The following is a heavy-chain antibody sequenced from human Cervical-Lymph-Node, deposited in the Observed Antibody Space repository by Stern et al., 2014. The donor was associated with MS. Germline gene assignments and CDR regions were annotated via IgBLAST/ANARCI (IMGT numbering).Heavy chain of an antibody. D-gene: IGHD2-15*01. Sequence: QLQLQESGPRLVKPSPTLSLTCTVSGGSISSRDYYWSWIRQHPEKGLDWLGYIHYTGSTYYNPSLKSRFTISIDTSKNQFSLKLSSVTAADTAIYYCARSQNGRLLHYYFDSWGQGTLVTVSS. CDR3: ARSQNGRLLHYYFDS. V-gene: IGHV4-31*03. J-gene: IGHJ4*02. CDR1: GGSISSRDYY. CDR2: IHYTGST.